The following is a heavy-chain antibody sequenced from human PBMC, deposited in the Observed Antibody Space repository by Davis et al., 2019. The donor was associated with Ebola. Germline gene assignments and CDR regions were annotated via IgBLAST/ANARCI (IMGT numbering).Heavy chain of an antibody. Sequence: ASVKVSCKASGYTFTGYYMHWVRQSPGQGLEWMGRINPNSGGTNNAQKFQGRVTMTRDTSISTAYMELSRLRSDDTAVYYCASSSSSGWYGYWGQGTLVTVSS. CDR1: GYTFTGYY. CDR2: INPNSGGT. D-gene: IGHD6-19*01. J-gene: IGHJ4*02. V-gene: IGHV1-2*06. CDR3: ASSSSSGWYGY.